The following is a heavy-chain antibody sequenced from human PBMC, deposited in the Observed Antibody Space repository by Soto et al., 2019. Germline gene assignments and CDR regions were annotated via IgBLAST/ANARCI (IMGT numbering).Heavy chain of an antibody. D-gene: IGHD6-6*01. CDR2: INPSGGST. CDR3: ASGQQLVGRDY. Sequence: ASVKLSCKASGYTFTSYYMHWVRQAPGQGLEWMGIINPSGGSTSYAQKFQGRVTMTRDTSTSTVYMELSSLRSEDTAVYYCASGQQLVGRDYWGQGTLVTVSS. V-gene: IGHV1-46*01. J-gene: IGHJ4*02. CDR1: GYTFTSYY.